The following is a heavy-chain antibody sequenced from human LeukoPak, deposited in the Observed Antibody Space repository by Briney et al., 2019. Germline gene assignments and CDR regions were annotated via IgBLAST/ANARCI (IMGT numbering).Heavy chain of an antibody. CDR2: IESNGLT. Sequence: PGGSLRLSCAASGFTFSSYWMHWVRQTPGKGLMWVSRIESNGLTLYADSVRDRFTISRDNAKNTVYLQMNSLRAEDTAVYYCARWGPAGYYFDYWGQGTLVTVSS. D-gene: IGHD6-13*01. CDR3: ARWGPAGYYFDY. CDR1: GFTFSSYW. V-gene: IGHV3-74*01. J-gene: IGHJ4*02.